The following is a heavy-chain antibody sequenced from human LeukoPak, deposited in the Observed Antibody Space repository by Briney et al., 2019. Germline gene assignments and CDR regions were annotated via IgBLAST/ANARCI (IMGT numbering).Heavy chain of an antibody. CDR2: ISAYNGNT. Sequence: AASVKVSCKASGYPSSDYGFTWVRQAPGQGLEWMGWISAYNGNTDYAQKFQDRVTFTIDTSASTAYLDLRSLRSDDTAVYYCATVRRAVSDTWIDRWGQGTLVTVSS. V-gene: IGHV1-18*01. CDR3: ATVRRAVSDTWIDR. CDR1: GYPSSDYG. D-gene: IGHD6-19*01. J-gene: IGHJ5*02.